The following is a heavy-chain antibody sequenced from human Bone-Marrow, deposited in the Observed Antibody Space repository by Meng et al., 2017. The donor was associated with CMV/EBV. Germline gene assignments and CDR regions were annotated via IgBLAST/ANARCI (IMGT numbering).Heavy chain of an antibody. Sequence: SVKVSCKASGGTFSSYAISWVRQAPGQGLEWMGGIIPILGIANYAQKFQGRVTITADKSTSTAYMELSSLRSEDTAVYYCARDRHSNSWYTIDYWGQGTLVTVSS. V-gene: IGHV1-69*10. D-gene: IGHD6-13*01. CDR3: ARDRHSNSWYTIDY. J-gene: IGHJ4*02. CDR1: GGTFSSYA. CDR2: IIPILGIA.